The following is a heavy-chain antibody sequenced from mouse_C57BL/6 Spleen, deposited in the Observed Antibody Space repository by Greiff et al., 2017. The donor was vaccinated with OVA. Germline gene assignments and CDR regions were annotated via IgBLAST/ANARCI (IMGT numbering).Heavy chain of an antibody. CDR2: IDPSDSET. V-gene: IGHV1-52*01. D-gene: IGHD2-3*01. CDR3: ARWGGYYVGFAY. J-gene: IGHJ3*01. Sequence: QVQLQQPGAELVRPGSSVKLSCKASGYTFTSYWMHWVKQRPIQGLEWIGNIDPSDSETHYNQKFKDKATLTVDKSSSTAYMQLSSLTSEDSAVYYCARWGGYYVGFAYWGQGTLVTVSA. CDR1: GYTFTSYW.